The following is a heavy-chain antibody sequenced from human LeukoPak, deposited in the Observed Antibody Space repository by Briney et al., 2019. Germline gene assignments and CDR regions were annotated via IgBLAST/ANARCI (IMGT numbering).Heavy chain of an antibody. CDR3: AKSPTYYFDSSAKRYFDL. CDR2: LSASGGSR. V-gene: IGHV3-23*01. J-gene: IGHJ2*01. D-gene: IGHD3-22*01. CDR1: GFTFSSYA. Sequence: GGSLRLSCAGSGFTFSSYAMNWVRQAPGTGLEWVSGLSASGGSRYYADSVKGRFTISRDNSKNTLFLQLTSRGAEDTAVYYCAKSPTYYFDSSAKRYFDLWGRGTLVTVSS.